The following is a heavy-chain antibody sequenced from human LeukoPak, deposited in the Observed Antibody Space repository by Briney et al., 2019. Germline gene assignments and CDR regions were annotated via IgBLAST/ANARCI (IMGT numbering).Heavy chain of an antibody. CDR1: GFTVSSNY. CDR3: AKDEGITMIVVVITTFDY. Sequence: GGSLRLSCAASGFTVSSNYMSWVRQAPGKGLEWVSAISGSGGSTYYADSVKGRFTISRDNSKNTLYLQMNSLRAEDTAVYYCAKDEGITMIVVVITTFDYWGQGTLVTVSS. CDR2: ISGSGGST. D-gene: IGHD3-22*01. J-gene: IGHJ4*02. V-gene: IGHV3-23*01.